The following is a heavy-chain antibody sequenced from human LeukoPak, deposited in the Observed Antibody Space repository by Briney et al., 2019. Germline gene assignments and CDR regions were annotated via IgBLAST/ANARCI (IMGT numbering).Heavy chain of an antibody. CDR1: GGTFSGYY. CDR3: AREDCSGGDCTSFDY. V-gene: IGHV4-34*01. CDR2: INPGGST. Sequence: SETLSLTCAVYGGTFSGYYWSWIRQSPGKGLEWIGEINPGGSTNYNPSLESRVIISVDTSKNQFSLKMDFVRAADTAVYYCAREDCSGGDCTSFDYWGQGTLVTVSS. J-gene: IGHJ4*02. D-gene: IGHD2-15*01.